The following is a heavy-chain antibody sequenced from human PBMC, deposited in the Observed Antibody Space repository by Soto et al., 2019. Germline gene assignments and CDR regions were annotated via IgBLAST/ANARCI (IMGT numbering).Heavy chain of an antibody. Sequence: EVELVESGGGLVKPGGSLRLSCAASGFTCSSYSMNWVRQGPGKGLEWVSSISSSSSYIYYADSVKGRFTISRDNAKNSLYLQMNSLRAEDTAVYYCARDRRWLRYYYGMDVWGQGTTVTVSS. CDR2: ISSSSSYI. V-gene: IGHV3-21*01. D-gene: IGHD5-12*01. CDR1: GFTCSSYS. CDR3: ARDRRWLRYYYGMDV. J-gene: IGHJ6*02.